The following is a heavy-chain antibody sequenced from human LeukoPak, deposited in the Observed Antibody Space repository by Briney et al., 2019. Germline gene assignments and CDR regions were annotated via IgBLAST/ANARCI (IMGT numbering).Heavy chain of an antibody. Sequence: SETLSLTCAVYGGSFSGYYWSWIRQPPGKGLEWIGEINHSGSTNYNPSLKSRVTISVDTSKNQFSLKLSSVTAADTAVYYCARGRRQWLNSVFDYWGQGTLVTVSS. J-gene: IGHJ4*02. CDR1: GGSFSGYY. CDR2: INHSGST. V-gene: IGHV4-34*01. D-gene: IGHD6-19*01. CDR3: ARGRRQWLNSVFDY.